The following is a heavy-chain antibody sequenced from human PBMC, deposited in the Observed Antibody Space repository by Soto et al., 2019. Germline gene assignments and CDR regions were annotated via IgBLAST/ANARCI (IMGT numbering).Heavy chain of an antibody. J-gene: IGHJ3*02. D-gene: IGHD5-12*01. CDR1: GGSISSGDYY. CDR3: ARDSGDGYNLDAFDI. V-gene: IGHV4-30-4*01. CDR2: IYYSGST. Sequence: SETLSLTCTVSGGSISSGDYYWSWIRQPPGKGLEWIGYIYYSGSTYYNPSLKSRVTISVDTSKNQFSLKLSSVTAADTAVYYCARDSGDGYNLDAFDIWGQGTMVTVSS.